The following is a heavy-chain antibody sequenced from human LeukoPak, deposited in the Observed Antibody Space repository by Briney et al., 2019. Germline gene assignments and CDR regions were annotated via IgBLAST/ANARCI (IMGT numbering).Heavy chain of an antibody. V-gene: IGHV3-48*01. Sequence: GGSLRLSCAASGFTFSSYSMNWVRQAPGKGLEWVSYISSSSTIYYADSVKGRFTISRDNAKNSLYLQMNSLRAEDTAVYYCARDHSYYGSGSYYKKRGYWGQGTLVTVSS. CDR1: GFTFSSYS. D-gene: IGHD3-10*01. J-gene: IGHJ4*02. CDR2: ISSSSTI. CDR3: ARDHSYYGSGSYYKKRGY.